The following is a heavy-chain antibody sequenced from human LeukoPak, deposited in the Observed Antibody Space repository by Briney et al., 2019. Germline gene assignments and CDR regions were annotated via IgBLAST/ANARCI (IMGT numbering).Heavy chain of an antibody. Sequence: ASVKVSCKVSGYTLTELSMHWVRQAPGKGLEWMGGFDPEDGETIYAQKFQGRVTMTEDTSTDTAYMELGSLRSEDTAVYYCATVRPPYYYDSSGYYYYDYWGQGTLVTVSS. D-gene: IGHD3-22*01. V-gene: IGHV1-24*01. CDR1: GYTLTELS. CDR2: FDPEDGET. J-gene: IGHJ4*02. CDR3: ATVRPPYYYDSSGYYYYDY.